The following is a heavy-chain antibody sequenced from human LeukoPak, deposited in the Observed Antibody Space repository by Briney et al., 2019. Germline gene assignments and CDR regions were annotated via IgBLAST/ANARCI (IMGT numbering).Heavy chain of an antibody. CDR1: GFTFSNYS. Sequence: GGSLRLSCAASGFTFSNYSMNWVRQAPGKGLEWVSSISTSSNYIYDADSVKGRFAISRDNAKNSLYLQMNSLRAEDTAVYYSARGGDAFDIWGQGTMVTVFS. CDR2: ISTSSNYI. CDR3: ARGGDAFDI. V-gene: IGHV3-21*01. J-gene: IGHJ3*02.